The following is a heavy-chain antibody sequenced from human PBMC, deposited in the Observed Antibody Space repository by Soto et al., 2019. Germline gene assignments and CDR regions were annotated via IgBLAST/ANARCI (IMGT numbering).Heavy chain of an antibody. CDR3: ARGDSRSWYVDY. CDR2: IIPIFGTA. V-gene: IGHV1-69*05. D-gene: IGHD6-13*01. J-gene: IGHJ4*02. Sequence: SVKVSCKASGGTFSSYAISWVRQAPGQGLEWMGGIIPIFGTANYAQKFQGRVTMTRDTSISTAYMELSRLRSDDTAVYYCARGDSRSWYVDYWGQGTLVTVSS. CDR1: GGTFSSYA.